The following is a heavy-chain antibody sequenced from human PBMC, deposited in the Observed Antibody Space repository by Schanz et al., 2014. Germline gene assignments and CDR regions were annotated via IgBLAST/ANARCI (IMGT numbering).Heavy chain of an antibody. V-gene: IGHV3-66*01. CDR3: ARRGLRVDGVFDY. J-gene: IGHJ4*02. CDR1: GFTFSDYY. CDR2: IQTGGNT. D-gene: IGHD4-17*01. Sequence: VQLEESGGGLVTPGGSLRLSCAASGFTFSDYYMSWIRQAPGKGLEWVSIIQTGGNTYYPDSVKGRFAISRDNSKNTVYLQMTSLRVEDTAVYYCARRGLRVDGVFDYWGQGTLVTVSS.